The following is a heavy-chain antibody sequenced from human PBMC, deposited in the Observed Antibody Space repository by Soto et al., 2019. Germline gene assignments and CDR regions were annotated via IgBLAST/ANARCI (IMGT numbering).Heavy chain of an antibody. V-gene: IGHV4-31*03. J-gene: IGHJ4*02. Sequence: QVQLQESCPGLVKPSQTLSLTCTVSGGSISSGGYYWSWIRQHPGKGLEWIGYIYYSGSTYYNPSLKSRVTISVDTSKNQFSLKLSSVTAADTAVYYCARVGYDFWSGYYMADYWGQGTLVTVSS. D-gene: IGHD3-3*01. CDR2: IYYSGST. CDR1: GGSISSGGYY. CDR3: ARVGYDFWSGYYMADY.